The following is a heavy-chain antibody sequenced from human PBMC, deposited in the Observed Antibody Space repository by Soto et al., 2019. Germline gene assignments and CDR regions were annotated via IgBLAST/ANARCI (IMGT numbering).Heavy chain of an antibody. D-gene: IGHD3-10*01. CDR3: ARAGAPYYYGSGSPNYNYYVMDV. Sequence: PSETLSLTCTVSGGSISSYYWSWIRQPPGKGLEWIGYIYYSGSTNYNPSLKSRVTISVDTSKNQFSLKLSSVTAADTAVYYCARAGAPYYYGSGSPNYNYYVMDVWGKGTTVTVSS. J-gene: IGHJ6*04. V-gene: IGHV4-59*01. CDR2: IYYSGST. CDR1: GGSISSYY.